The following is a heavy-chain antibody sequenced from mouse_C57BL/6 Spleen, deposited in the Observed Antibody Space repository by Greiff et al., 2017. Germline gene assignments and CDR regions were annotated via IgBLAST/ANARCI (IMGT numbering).Heavy chain of an antibody. V-gene: IGHV1-59*01. CDR1: GYTFTSYW. D-gene: IGHD2-12*01. Sequence: QVQLQQPGAELVRPGTSVKLSCKASGYTFTSYWMHWVKQRPGQGLEWIGVIDPSDSYTNYNQKFKGKATLTVDTSSSTAYMQLSSLTSEDSAVYYCARSYSGYRYFDVWGTGTTVTVSS. CDR2: IDPSDSYT. J-gene: IGHJ1*03. CDR3: ARSYSGYRYFDV.